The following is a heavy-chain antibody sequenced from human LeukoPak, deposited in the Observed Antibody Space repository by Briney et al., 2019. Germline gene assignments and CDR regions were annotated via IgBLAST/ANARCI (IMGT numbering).Heavy chain of an antibody. V-gene: IGHV3-21*04. CDR3: AKDTCSSISCYRGFDY. Sequence: GGSLRLSCAASGFTFSSYSMNWVHQAPGKGLEWVSSISSSSSYIYYADSVKGRFTISRDNSKNTLYLQMNSLRAEDTAVYYCAKDTCSSISCYRGFDYWGQGTLVTVSS. D-gene: IGHD2-2*02. J-gene: IGHJ4*02. CDR2: ISSSSSYI. CDR1: GFTFSSYS.